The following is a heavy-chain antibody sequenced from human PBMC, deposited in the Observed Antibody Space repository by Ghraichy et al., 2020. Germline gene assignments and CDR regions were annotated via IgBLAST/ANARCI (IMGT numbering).Heavy chain of an antibody. CDR1: GFSFNDYS. D-gene: IGHD3-16*02. V-gene: IGHV3-30-3*01. CDR2: VSYDGNQK. J-gene: IGHJ4*02. CDR3: ARGDIWGSYRYPTIDY. Sequence: LSLTCVVSGFSFNDYSMHWVRQAPGKGLDWVAVVSYDGNQKYHADSVKGRFTISRDNSNNTLHLQMESLRPEDTAVYYCARGDIWGSYRYPTIDYWGQGTRVTVSS.